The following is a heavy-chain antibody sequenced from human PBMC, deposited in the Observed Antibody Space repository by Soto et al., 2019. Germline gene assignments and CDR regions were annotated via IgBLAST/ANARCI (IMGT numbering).Heavy chain of an antibody. CDR2: IDPSDSYT. V-gene: IGHV5-10-1*01. Sequence: GESLKISCKGSGYSFTSYWISWVRQMPGKGLEWMGRIDPSDSYTNYSPSFQGHVTISADKSISTAYLQWSSLKASDTAMYYCARRCSSTSCYAGLYYYGMDVWGQGTTVTVSS. CDR1: GYSFTSYW. J-gene: IGHJ6*02. CDR3: ARRCSSTSCYAGLYYYGMDV. D-gene: IGHD2-2*01.